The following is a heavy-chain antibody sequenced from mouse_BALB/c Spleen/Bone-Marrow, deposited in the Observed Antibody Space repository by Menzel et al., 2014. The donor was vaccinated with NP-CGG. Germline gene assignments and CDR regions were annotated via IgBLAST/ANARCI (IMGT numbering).Heavy chain of an antibody. CDR3: ARDPPYGFYAMDY. D-gene: IGHD1-1*02. CDR1: GFTFSDYY. CDR2: ISDGVSYA. Sequence: EVMLVESGGGLVKPGGSLKLSCAASGFTFSDYYMFWVRQTPEKRLEWVATISDGVSYAYYPDSVKGRFTISRDNPRNNLFLQMSSLKSEDTAMYYCARDPPYGFYAMDYWGQGTSVTVSS. V-gene: IGHV5-4*02. J-gene: IGHJ4*01.